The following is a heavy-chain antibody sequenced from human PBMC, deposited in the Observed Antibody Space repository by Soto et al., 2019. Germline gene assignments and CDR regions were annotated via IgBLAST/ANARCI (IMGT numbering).Heavy chain of an antibody. CDR2: IIHSGTT. D-gene: IGHD3-3*01. V-gene: IGHV4-34*12. Sequence: PSETLSLTCAVYGGSFSTYYWSWIRQPPGKGLEWIGEIIHSGTTYSNPSLKTRLTISVDTSKNEISLDLNAVTAADTAVYYCVRDFGDLQDFWSGPDQWGQGVPVTVSS. CDR3: VRDFGDLQDFWSGPDQ. J-gene: IGHJ5*02. CDR1: GGSFSTYY.